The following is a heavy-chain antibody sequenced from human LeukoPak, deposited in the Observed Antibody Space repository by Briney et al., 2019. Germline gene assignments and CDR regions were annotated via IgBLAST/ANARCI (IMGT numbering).Heavy chain of an antibody. V-gene: IGHV3-7*01. J-gene: IGHJ4*02. CDR2: IKQDGSEK. D-gene: IGHD3-10*01. CDR1: GFTFSSYS. Sequence: GGSLRLSCAASGFTFSSYSMNWVRQAPGKGLEWVANIKQDGSEKYYVDSVKGRFTISRDNAKNSLYLQMNSLRAEDTAVYYCARDGYGSGSYYNEIFDYWGQGTLVTVSS. CDR3: ARDGYGSGSYYNEIFDY.